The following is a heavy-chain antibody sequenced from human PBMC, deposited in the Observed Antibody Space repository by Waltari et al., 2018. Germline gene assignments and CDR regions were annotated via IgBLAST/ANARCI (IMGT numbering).Heavy chain of an antibody. J-gene: IGHJ4*02. CDR1: GFSFCAYW. D-gene: IGHD3-10*01. CDR3: TRDLYRGSDH. Sequence: EVQLVESGGGLVQPGGSLRLPCPASGFSFCAYWMHWVRQSPGKGLEWVSRIDENGISITYVDSVQGRFTTSRDNAKNTLYLQMNSLRAEDSAVYYCTRDLYRGSDHWGRGTLVSVSS. CDR2: IDENGISI. V-gene: IGHV3-74*01.